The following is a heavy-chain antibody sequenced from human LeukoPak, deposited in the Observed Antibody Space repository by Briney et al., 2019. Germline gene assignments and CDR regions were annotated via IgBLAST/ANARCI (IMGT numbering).Heavy chain of an antibody. J-gene: IGHJ5*02. V-gene: IGHV4-4*07. Sequence: SETLSLTCTVSGGSISSYYWSWIRQPAGKGLEWIGRLYNNGSTNYSPSLKSRVIMSFDPSKNQFSLKLNSVTAADTAFYYCVRDRGLGRGFDPWGQGTMVTVSS. CDR1: GGSISSYY. CDR2: LYNNGST. CDR3: VRDRGLGRGFDP. D-gene: IGHD3-16*01.